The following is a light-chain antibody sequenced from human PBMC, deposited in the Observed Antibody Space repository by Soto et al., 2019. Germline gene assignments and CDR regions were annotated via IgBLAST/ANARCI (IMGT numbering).Light chain of an antibody. V-gene: IGKV3-20*01. Sequence: TVLTQSPATLPLSPGERATLSCGASQSISEFLAWYQQKPGQAPRLLIYGASSRGTGIPDRFSGSGSGTDFTLTISRLEPEDFAVYYCQQYGSSPLTFGGGTKVDIK. CDR2: GAS. CDR3: QQYGSSPLT. J-gene: IGKJ4*01. CDR1: QSISEF.